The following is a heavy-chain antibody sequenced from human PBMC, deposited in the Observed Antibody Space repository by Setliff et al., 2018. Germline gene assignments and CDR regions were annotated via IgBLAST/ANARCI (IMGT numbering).Heavy chain of an antibody. CDR3: TRSRGSRVVLAADFDF. V-gene: IGHV1-18*01. CDR1: GFRFTSFG. CDR2: ISPYSGES. J-gene: IGHJ4*02. Sequence: ASVKVSCKTSGFRFTSFGFSWVRQAPGQGLEWMGWISPYSGESNYAQKFQDRLTVTADTSTKTTYMELRSLTSDDTAVYFCTRSRGSRVVLAADFDFWGQGTLVTVSS. D-gene: IGHD3-16*01.